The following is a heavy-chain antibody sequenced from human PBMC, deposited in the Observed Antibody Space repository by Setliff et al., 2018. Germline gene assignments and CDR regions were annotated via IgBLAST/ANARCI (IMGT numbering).Heavy chain of an antibody. CDR2: ISPYNGNT. V-gene: IGHV1-18*01. CDR3: ARGTEFLH. Sequence: GASVKVSCKPSGYTFTSYGISWVRQAPGKGLEWMGWISPYNGNTEYAQKFQGRVTLTTDTATSTAHMELGSLRPDDTAVYSCARGTEFLHWGQGNLVTVSS. CDR1: GYTFTSYG. J-gene: IGHJ1*01.